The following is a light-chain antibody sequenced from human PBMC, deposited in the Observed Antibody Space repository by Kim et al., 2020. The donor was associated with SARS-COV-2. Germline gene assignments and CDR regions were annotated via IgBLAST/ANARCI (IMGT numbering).Light chain of an antibody. V-gene: IGKV1-39*01. CDR3: QQSNSTPLT. Sequence: DIQMTQSPSPLSASVGDRVTITCRASQSISTNLNWYQQKSGKAPKLLIYAASSLQGGVPSRFSGGGSGTDFTLTISSLQPEDSATYYCQQSNSTPLTFGGGTKVDIK. CDR1: QSISTN. CDR2: AAS. J-gene: IGKJ4*01.